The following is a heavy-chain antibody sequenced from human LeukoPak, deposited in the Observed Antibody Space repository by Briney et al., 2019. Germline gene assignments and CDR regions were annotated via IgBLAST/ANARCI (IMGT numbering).Heavy chain of an antibody. J-gene: IGHJ4*02. CDR3: AKEKGVWEYYFDY. CDR1: GFTFSNYG. CDR2: ISGSNK. Sequence: GGSLRLSCVASGFTFSNYGMNWVRQAPGKSLEWVAVISGSNKYYADSAKGRFIISRDSSTNTLYLQMNSLRAEDSAVYYCAKEKGVWEYYFDYWGQGNLVTVSS. D-gene: IGHD5/OR15-5a*01. V-gene: IGHV3-30*18.